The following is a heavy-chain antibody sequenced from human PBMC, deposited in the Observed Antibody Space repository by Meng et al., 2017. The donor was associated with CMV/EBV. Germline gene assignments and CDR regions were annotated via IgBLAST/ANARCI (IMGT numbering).Heavy chain of an antibody. CDR3: AGAILERRHRRLTLGSEPYNYYGMDV. Sequence: ASVTVSRQASGYTFTSYDINWVRQATGQGREWVGWMNPNSGNTGYAQKFQGRVTMTRNTSISTAYMELSSLRSEDTAVYYCAGAILERRHRRLTLGSEPYNYYGMDVWGQGTTVTVSS. CDR1: GYTFTSYD. CDR2: MNPNSGNT. V-gene: IGHV1-8*01. J-gene: IGHJ6*02. D-gene: IGHD1-1*01.